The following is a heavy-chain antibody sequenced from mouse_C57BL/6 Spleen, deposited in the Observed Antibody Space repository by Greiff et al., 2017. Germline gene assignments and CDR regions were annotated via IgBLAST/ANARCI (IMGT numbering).Heavy chain of an antibody. CDR2: ISYSGST. CDR3: ARCPYYYGSSWYFDV. V-gene: IGHV3-8*01. Sequence: EVMLVESGPGLAKPSQTLSLTCSVTGYSITSDYWNWIRKFPGNKLEYMGYISYSGSTYYNPSLKSRISITRDTSKNQYYLQLNSGTTEDTATYYCARCPYYYGSSWYFDVWGTGTTVTVSS. CDR1: GYSITSDY. D-gene: IGHD1-1*01. J-gene: IGHJ1*03.